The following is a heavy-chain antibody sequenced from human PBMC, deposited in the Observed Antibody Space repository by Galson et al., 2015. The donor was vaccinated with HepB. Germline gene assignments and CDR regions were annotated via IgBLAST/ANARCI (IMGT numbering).Heavy chain of an antibody. D-gene: IGHD4-11*01. CDR1: GFTFSNAW. CDR3: TTGGDYSYWYFDL. CDR2: IKSKTDGGTT. J-gene: IGHJ2*01. V-gene: IGHV3-15*01. Sequence: SLRLSCAASGFTFSNAWMSWVRQAPGKGLEWVGRIKSKTDGGTTDYAAPVKGRFTISRDDSKNTLYLQMNSLKTEDTAVYYCTTGGDYSYWYFDLWGRGTLVTVSS.